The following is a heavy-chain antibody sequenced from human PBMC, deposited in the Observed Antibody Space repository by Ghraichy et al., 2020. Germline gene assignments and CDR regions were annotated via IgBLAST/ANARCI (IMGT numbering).Heavy chain of an antibody. V-gene: IGHV4-39*01. CDR1: GGSISSSSYY. J-gene: IGHJ4*02. D-gene: IGHD2-2*01. CDR2: IYYSGST. Sequence: SETLSLTCTVSGGSISSSSYYWGWIRQPPGKGLEWIGSIYYSGSTYYNPSLKSRVTISVDTSKNQFSLKLSSVTAADTAVYYCARPYCSSTSCPDYWGQGTLVTVSS. CDR3: ARPYCSSTSCPDY.